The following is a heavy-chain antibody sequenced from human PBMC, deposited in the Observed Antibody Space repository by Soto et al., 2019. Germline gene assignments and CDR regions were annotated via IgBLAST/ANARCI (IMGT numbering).Heavy chain of an antibody. CDR1: GFVFSSYG. CDR3: ASDFGDSRNPSYFDY. Sequence: QVQLVESGGGVVQPGRSLRLACAASGFVFSSYGMHWVRQAPGKGLEWVAVIWYDGSNAYYADSVKGRFTISRDNSKNTLYLQMNSLRAEDTAVYYCASDFGDSRNPSYFDYWGQGTLVTVSS. J-gene: IGHJ4*02. V-gene: IGHV3-33*01. CDR2: IWYDGSNA. D-gene: IGHD4-17*01.